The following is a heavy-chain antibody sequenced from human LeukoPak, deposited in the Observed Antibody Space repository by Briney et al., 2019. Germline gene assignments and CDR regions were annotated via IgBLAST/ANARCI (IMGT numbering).Heavy chain of an antibody. V-gene: IGHV3-11*01. CDR3: ASPSITMVRAPAKIFDI. CDR2: ISSSGSTI. D-gene: IGHD3-10*01. J-gene: IGHJ3*02. CDR1: GFTFSDYY. Sequence: PGGSLRLSCAASGFTFSDYYMSWIRQAPGKGLEWVSYISSSGSTIYYADSVKGRFTISRDNAKNSLHLQMNSLRAEDTAVYYCASPSITMVRAPAKIFDIWGQGTMVTVSS.